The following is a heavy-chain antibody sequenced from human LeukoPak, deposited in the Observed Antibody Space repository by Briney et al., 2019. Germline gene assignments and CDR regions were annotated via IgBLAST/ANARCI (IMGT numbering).Heavy chain of an antibody. Sequence: GGSLRLSCAASGFTFTNYAINWVRQAPGKGLEWVSGISNSGYNAFYADSVKGRFTISRDNSKNMVYLQMNGLSAEDTAMYFCAKGSITVRTGDDAFDMWGQGTRVTVSS. D-gene: IGHD1-1*01. J-gene: IGHJ3*02. CDR2: ISNSGYNA. CDR1: GFTFTNYA. CDR3: AKGSITVRTGDDAFDM. V-gene: IGHV3-23*01.